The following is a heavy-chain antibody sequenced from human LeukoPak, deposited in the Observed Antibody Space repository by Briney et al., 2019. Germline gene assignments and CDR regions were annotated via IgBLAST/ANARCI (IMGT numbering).Heavy chain of an antibody. V-gene: IGHV1-18*01. D-gene: IGHD2-8*01. J-gene: IGHJ2*01. CDR3: ATSPTNPRALGRWNWYFDL. Sequence: GASVKVSCKASGYTFTSYGISWVRQAPGQGLEWMGWISAYNGNTNYAQKLQGRVSMTTDTSTSTAYMELRSLRSDDTAVYYCATSPTNPRALGRWNWYFDLWGRGTLVTVSS. CDR2: ISAYNGNT. CDR1: GYTFTSYG.